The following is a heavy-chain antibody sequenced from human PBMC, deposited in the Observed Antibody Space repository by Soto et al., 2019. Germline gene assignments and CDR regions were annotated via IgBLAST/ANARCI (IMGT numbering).Heavy chain of an antibody. Sequence: PGGSLRLSCAASGFTFDDYAMHWVRQAPGKGLEWVSGISWNSGSIGYADSVKGRFTISRDNAKNSLYLQMNSLRAEDTALYYCAKGITGTTSYYFDYWGQGTLVTVSS. CDR1: GFTFDDYA. D-gene: IGHD1-7*01. J-gene: IGHJ4*02. V-gene: IGHV3-9*01. CDR2: ISWNSGSI. CDR3: AKGITGTTSYYFDY.